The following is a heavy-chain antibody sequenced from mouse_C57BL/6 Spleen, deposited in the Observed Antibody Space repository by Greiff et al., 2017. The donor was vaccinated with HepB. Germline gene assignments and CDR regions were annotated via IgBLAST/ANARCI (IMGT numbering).Heavy chain of an antibody. J-gene: IGHJ4*01. CDR1: GYTFTSYW. V-gene: IGHV1-55*01. CDR2: IYPGSGST. CDR3: AREPHDYGSSYDGLYAMDY. Sequence: VQLQQPGAELVKPGASVKMSCKASGYTFTSYWITWVKQRPGQGLEWIGDIYPGSGSTNYNEKFKSKATLTVDTSSSTAYMQLSSLTSEDSAVYYCAREPHDYGSSYDGLYAMDYWGQGTSVTVSS. D-gene: IGHD1-1*01.